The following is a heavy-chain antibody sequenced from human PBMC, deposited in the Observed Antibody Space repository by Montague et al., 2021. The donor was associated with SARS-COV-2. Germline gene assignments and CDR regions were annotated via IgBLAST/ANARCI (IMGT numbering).Heavy chain of an antibody. CDR3: VRDYGDYGEEFLVY. CDR2: IWFDGSKE. D-gene: IGHD4-17*01. CDR1: GYYFSSYG. Sequence: SLRLSCAASGYYFSSYGMHWVRQAPGKGLEWVAVIWFDGSKEYYADSVKGRFTISRDKSKNMLYLQMNSLRVEDTATYFCVRDYGDYGEEFLVYWGQGTPVTVSS. J-gene: IGHJ4*02. V-gene: IGHV3-33*08.